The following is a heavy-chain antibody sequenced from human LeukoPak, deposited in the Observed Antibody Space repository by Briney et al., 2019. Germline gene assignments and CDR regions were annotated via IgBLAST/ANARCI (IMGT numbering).Heavy chain of an antibody. V-gene: IGHV4-4*07. D-gene: IGHD4-11*01. CDR1: GGSINNYY. Sequence: SETLSLTCTVSGGSINNYYWTWIRQPAGKGLEWIGRIYTSGTTNYNPSLKSRVTMSVDTSKNQFSLKLSSVTAADTAVYFCARDGCPSYSNYGPIWFDPWGQGTLVTVSS. CDR2: IYTSGTT. CDR3: ARDGCPSYSNYGPIWFDP. J-gene: IGHJ5*02.